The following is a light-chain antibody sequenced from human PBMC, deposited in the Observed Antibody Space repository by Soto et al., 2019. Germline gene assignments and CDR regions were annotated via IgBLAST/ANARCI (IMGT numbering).Light chain of an antibody. V-gene: IGKV1-39*01. CDR3: QQSYSTPWT. Sequence: DIQMTQSPSSLSASAGDRVTITCRASQSISSYLTWYQHKPGKAPKLLIYSASSLQSGVPSRFSGRGSGTDFTLTISSLQPEDFATYYCQQSYSTPWTFGQGTKVEIK. CDR1: QSISSY. J-gene: IGKJ1*01. CDR2: SAS.